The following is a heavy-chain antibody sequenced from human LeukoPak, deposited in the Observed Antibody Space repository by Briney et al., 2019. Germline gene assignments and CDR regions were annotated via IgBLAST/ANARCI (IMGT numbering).Heavy chain of an antibody. CDR3: ARVGSSGWYHFDY. Sequence: GGSLRLSCAASGFTFSSYEMNWVRQAPGKGLEWVSYISSSSSTIYYADSVKGRFTISRDNAKNSLYLQMNSLRAEDTAVYYCARVGSSGWYHFDYWGQGTLVTVSS. D-gene: IGHD6-19*01. CDR1: GFTFSSYE. V-gene: IGHV3-48*03. J-gene: IGHJ4*02. CDR2: ISSSSSTI.